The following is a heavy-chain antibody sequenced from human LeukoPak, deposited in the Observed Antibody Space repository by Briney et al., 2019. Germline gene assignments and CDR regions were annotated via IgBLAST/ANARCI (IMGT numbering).Heavy chain of an antibody. Sequence: PSETLSLTCTVSGGSVSSGSYYWSWIRQPPGKGLEWIGYIYYSGSTKYNPSLKSRVTISVDTSKNQFSLKLSSVTAADTAVYYCARDSYKFRAFDIWGQGTMVTVSS. V-gene: IGHV4-61*01. D-gene: IGHD3-10*01. CDR3: ARDSYKFRAFDI. CDR2: IYYSGST. CDR1: GGSVSSGSYY. J-gene: IGHJ3*02.